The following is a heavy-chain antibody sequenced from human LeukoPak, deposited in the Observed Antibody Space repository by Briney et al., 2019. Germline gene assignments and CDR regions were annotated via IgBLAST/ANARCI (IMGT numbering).Heavy chain of an antibody. CDR1: GYTFTSYY. CDR2: INPSGGST. V-gene: IGHV1-46*01. CDR3: AGGPPVINAFDI. D-gene: IGHD3-16*02. Sequence: ASVKVSCKASGYTFTSYYMHWVRQAPGQGLEWMGIINPSGGSTSYAQKFQGRVTMTRDMSTSTVYMELSSLRSEDTAVYYCAGGPPVINAFDIWGQGTMVTVSS. J-gene: IGHJ3*02.